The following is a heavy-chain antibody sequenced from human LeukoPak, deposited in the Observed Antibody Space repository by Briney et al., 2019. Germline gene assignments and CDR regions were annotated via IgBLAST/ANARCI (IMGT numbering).Heavy chain of an antibody. D-gene: IGHD6-13*01. V-gene: IGHV4-4*07. CDR2: IYTSGST. Sequence: SETLSLTCTVSGGSISSYYWSWIRQPAGKGLEWIGRIYTSGSTNYNPSLKSRVTMSVDTSKNQFSLKLSSVTAADTAVYYCARLKRSSWGLTYGMDVWGQGTTVTVSS. J-gene: IGHJ6*02. CDR1: GGSISSYY. CDR3: ARLKRSSWGLTYGMDV.